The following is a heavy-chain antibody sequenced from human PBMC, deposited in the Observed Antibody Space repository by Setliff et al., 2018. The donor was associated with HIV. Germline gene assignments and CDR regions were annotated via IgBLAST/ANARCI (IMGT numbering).Heavy chain of an antibody. CDR3: ARHPPYCSGGSCYRGRGYYFDY. CDR2: IYHSGST. V-gene: IGHV4-30-2*03. Sequence: SETLSLTCAVSGGSISSGGYSWNWIRQPPGKGLEWIGYIYHSGSTYYNPSLKSRVTISVDTSKNQFSLKLSSVTAADTAVYYCARHPPYCSGGSCYRGRGYYFDYWGQGTLVTVS. CDR1: GGSISSGGYS. J-gene: IGHJ4*02. D-gene: IGHD2-15*01.